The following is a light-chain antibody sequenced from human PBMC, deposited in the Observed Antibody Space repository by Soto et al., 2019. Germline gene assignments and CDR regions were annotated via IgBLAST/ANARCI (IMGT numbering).Light chain of an antibody. CDR2: RTS. V-gene: IGKV3-15*01. Sequence: EIVLTQSPGTLSLSPGERATLSCRASQNFRGLLAWYQQKPGQAPRLLMFRTSSRATGFPARFSGSGSGTEFNLTISSLQSEDFGVYYCQQYNNWPRATFGGGTKVDIK. J-gene: IGKJ4*01. CDR3: QQYNNWPRAT. CDR1: QNFRGL.